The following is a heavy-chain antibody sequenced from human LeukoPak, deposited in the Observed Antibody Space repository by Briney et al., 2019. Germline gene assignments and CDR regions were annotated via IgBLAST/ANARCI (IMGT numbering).Heavy chain of an antibody. J-gene: IGHJ4*02. CDR1: GGSISSYY. CDR2: IYTSGGT. Sequence: SETLSLTCTVSGGSISSYYWSWIRQPAGKGLEWIGRIYTSGGTNYNPSLKSRVTMSVDTSKNQLSLKLSSVTAADTAVYYCARSPRNPGQYYFDYWGQGTLVTVSS. V-gene: IGHV4-4*07. CDR3: ARSPRNPGQYYFDY.